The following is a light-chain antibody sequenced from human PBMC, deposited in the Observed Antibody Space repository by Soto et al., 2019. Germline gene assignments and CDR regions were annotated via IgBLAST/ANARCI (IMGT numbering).Light chain of an antibody. CDR1: QSVSSN. V-gene: IGKV3-15*01. J-gene: IGKJ1*01. Sequence: EIVMTQSPATLSVSPGERVTLSCRASQSVSSNLAWYQQKPGQAPRLLIYGASTRATGIPARFSGSGSGTELTLTISSLQSEDFAVYYCQHYNNWPPWTFGQGTKVEIK. CDR3: QHYNNWPPWT. CDR2: GAS.